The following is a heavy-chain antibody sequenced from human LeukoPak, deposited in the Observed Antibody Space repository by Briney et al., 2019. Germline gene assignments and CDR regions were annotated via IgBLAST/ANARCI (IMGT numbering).Heavy chain of an antibody. V-gene: IGHV3-11*01. Sequence: GGSLRLSCAASGLTFSDYYMSWIRQAPGKGLEWVSYISSSGSTIYYAVSVKGRFTISRDNAKNSLYLQMNSLRAEDTAVYYCAPLGTWAAAGTDYWGQGTLVTVSS. CDR1: GLTFSDYY. D-gene: IGHD6-13*01. J-gene: IGHJ4*02. CDR3: APLGTWAAAGTDY. CDR2: ISSSGSTI.